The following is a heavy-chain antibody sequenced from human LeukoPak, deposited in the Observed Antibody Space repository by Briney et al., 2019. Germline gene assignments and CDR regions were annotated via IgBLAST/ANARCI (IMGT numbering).Heavy chain of an antibody. V-gene: IGHV3-7*01. Sequence: GGSLRLSCAASGFTFSSYGMSWVRQAPGKGLEWVANIKQDGSEKHYVDSVKGRFTISRDNAKNSLYLQMSSLRAEDTAVYYCTRVEETATTAAIIRKYPYYYYYMDVWGKGNTVTVSS. CDR2: IKQDGSEK. J-gene: IGHJ6*03. CDR3: TRVEETATTAAIIRKYPYYYYYMDV. D-gene: IGHD4-11*01. CDR1: GFTFSSYG.